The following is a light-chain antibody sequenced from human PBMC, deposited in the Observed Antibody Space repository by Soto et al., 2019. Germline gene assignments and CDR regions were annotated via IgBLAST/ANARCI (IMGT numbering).Light chain of an antibody. V-gene: IGLV2-8*01. J-gene: IGLJ1*01. CDR1: SSDVGGYNY. Sequence: ALTQPPSASGSPGQSVTISCTGTSSDVGGYNYVSWYQQHPGKAPKLVIYGVNKRASGVPDRFSGSKSGNTASLTVSGLQAEDEADYYCSSYAGSNILYVFGTGTKVTVL. CDR2: GVN. CDR3: SSYAGSNILYV.